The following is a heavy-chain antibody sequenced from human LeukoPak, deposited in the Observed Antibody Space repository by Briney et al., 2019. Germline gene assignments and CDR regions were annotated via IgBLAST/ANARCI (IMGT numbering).Heavy chain of an antibody. J-gene: IGHJ4*02. CDR3: ARGRGDYVTFDFDY. CDR1: GFTFSSYS. CDR2: ISSSSSYI. Sequence: PGGSLRLSCAASGFTFSSYSMNWVRQAPGKGLEWVSSISSSSSYIYYADSVKGRFTISRDNAKNSLYLQMNSLRAEDTAVYYCARGRGDYVTFDFDYWGQGTLVTVSS. D-gene: IGHD2-21*02. V-gene: IGHV3-21*01.